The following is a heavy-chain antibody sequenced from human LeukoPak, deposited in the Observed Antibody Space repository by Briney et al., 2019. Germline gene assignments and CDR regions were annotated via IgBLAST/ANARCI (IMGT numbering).Heavy chain of an antibody. CDR3: ARGKDIVATAENARFDY. Sequence: SETLSLTCAVYGGSFSGYYWSWIRQPPGKGLEWIGEINHSGSTNYNPSLKSRVTISVDTSKNQFSLKLSSVTAADTAVYYCARGKDIVATAENARFDYWGQGTLVTVSS. J-gene: IGHJ4*02. D-gene: IGHD5-12*01. CDR1: GGSFSGYY. V-gene: IGHV4-34*01. CDR2: INHSGST.